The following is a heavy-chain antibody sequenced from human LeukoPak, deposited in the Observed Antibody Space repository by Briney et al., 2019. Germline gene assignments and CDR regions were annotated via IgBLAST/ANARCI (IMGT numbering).Heavy chain of an antibody. CDR1: GGSISSSSYY. Sequence: SETLSLTCTVSGGSISSSSYYWGWIRQPPGKGLEWIGSIYTSGSTNYNPSLKSRVTISVDTSKNQFSLKLSSVTAADTAVYYCARRVTMVRGASRRYFDYWGQGTLVTVSS. D-gene: IGHD3-10*01. J-gene: IGHJ4*02. V-gene: IGHV4-39*07. CDR3: ARRVTMVRGASRRYFDY. CDR2: IYTSGST.